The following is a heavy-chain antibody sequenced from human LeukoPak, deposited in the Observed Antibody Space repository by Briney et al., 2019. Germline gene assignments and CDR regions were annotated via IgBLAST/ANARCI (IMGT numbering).Heavy chain of an antibody. CDR3: ARQRSGYSYGYGKFDY. Sequence: SETLSLTCTVSGGSISSSSYYWGWIRQPPGKGLEWIGSIYFSGTTYYNPSLRSRFTISVDTSKNQFSLKLSSVTAAETAVYYCARQRSGYSYGYGKFDYWGQGTLVTVSS. CDR1: GGSISSSSYY. CDR2: IYFSGTT. V-gene: IGHV4-39*01. D-gene: IGHD5-18*01. J-gene: IGHJ4*02.